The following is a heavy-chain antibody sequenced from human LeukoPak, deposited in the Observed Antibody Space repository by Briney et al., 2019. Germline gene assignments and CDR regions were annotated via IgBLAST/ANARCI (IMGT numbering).Heavy chain of an antibody. CDR2: INPNSGGT. CDR1: GYTFTGYY. J-gene: IGHJ5*02. Sequence: GASVKVSCKASGYTFTGYYMHWVRQAPGQGLEWMGWINPNSGGTNYAQKFQGRVTMTRDTSISTAYMELSRLRSDDTAVYYCERSHTYYASGSYYWFDPWGQGTLVTVSS. CDR3: ERSHTYYASGSYYWFDP. D-gene: IGHD3-10*01. V-gene: IGHV1-2*02.